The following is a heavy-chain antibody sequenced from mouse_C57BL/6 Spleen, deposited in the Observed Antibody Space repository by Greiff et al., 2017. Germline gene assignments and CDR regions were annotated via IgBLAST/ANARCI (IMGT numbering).Heavy chain of an antibody. Sequence: VQLQQSGAELVRPGASVTLSCKASGYTFTDYEMHWVKQTPVHGLEWIGAIDPETGGTAYNQKFKGKAILTADKSSSTAYMELRSLTSEDSAVYYCTSIYDGYYVLDYWGQGTTLTVSS. CDR2: IDPETGGT. J-gene: IGHJ2*01. CDR1: GYTFTDYE. CDR3: TSIYDGYYVLDY. V-gene: IGHV1-15*01. D-gene: IGHD2-3*01.